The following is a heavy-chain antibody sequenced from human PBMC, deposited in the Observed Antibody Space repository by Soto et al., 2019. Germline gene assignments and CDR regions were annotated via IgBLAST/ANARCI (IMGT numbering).Heavy chain of an antibody. CDR3: ARDLYSSSWYKAYNWFDP. V-gene: IGHV1-18*01. D-gene: IGHD6-13*01. Sequence: ASVKVSCKASGGTFSSYGISWVRQAPGQGLEWMGWISAYNGNTNYAQKLQGRVTMTTDTSTSTAYMELRSLRSDDTAVYYCARDLYSSSWYKAYNWFDPWGQGTLVTVSS. J-gene: IGHJ5*02. CDR2: ISAYNGNT. CDR1: GGTFSSYG.